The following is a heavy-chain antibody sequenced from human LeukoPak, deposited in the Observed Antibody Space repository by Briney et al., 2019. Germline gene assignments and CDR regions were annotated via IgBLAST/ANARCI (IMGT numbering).Heavy chain of an antibody. CDR3: ARDLGNYDSSGLDY. J-gene: IGHJ4*02. D-gene: IGHD3-22*01. CDR1: GFPFSSNY. CDR2: IYSGGST. Sequence: PGGSLRLSCAASGFPFSSNYMSWVRLAPGKGLEWVSVIYSGGSTYYADSVKGRFTISRDNSKNTLYLQMNSLRSDDTAVYYCARDLGNYDSSGLDYWGQGTLVTVSS. V-gene: IGHV3-53*05.